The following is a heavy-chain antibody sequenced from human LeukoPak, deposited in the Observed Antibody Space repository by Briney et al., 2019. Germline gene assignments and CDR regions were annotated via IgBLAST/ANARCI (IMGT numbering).Heavy chain of an antibody. V-gene: IGHV4-30-2*01. Sequence: PSQTLSLTCAVSGGSISFGGFSWSWIRQPPGKGLEWIGHFFDSGGSYYNPSLKSRVTILRDRSRNQFSLRLSSVTVADTAVYYCARDRYDTNAYYYVDYWGQGALVTVFS. CDR1: GGSISFGGFS. CDR3: ARDRYDTNAYYYVDY. J-gene: IGHJ4*02. CDR2: FFDSGGS. D-gene: IGHD3-22*01.